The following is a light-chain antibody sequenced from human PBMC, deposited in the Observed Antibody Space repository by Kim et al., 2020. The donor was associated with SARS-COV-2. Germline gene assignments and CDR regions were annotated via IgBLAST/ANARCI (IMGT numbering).Light chain of an antibody. V-gene: IGKV3-20*01. CDR3: QQYGSSAET. J-gene: IGKJ2*01. Sequence: EIVLTQSPGTLSLSPGERATLSCRASQSVSSNYLAWYQQKPGQAPRLLIYPASSRATGIPDRFSGSGSGTDFTLTISRLEPEDFAVYYCQQYGSSAETFGQGTKLEI. CDR2: PAS. CDR1: QSVSSNY.